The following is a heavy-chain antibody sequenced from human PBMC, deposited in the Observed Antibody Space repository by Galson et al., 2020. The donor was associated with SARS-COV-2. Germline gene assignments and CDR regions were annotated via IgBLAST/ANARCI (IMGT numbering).Heavy chain of an antibody. CDR1: GYSFTSYW. J-gene: IGHJ6*02. CDR2: IYPGDSDT. CDR3: ARQYRYDILTGYSDYYYGMDV. V-gene: IGHV5-51*01. Sequence: GGSLRLSCKGSGYSFTSYWIGWVRQMPGKGLEWMGIIYPGDSDTRYSPSFQGQVTISADKSISTAYLQWSSLKASDTAMYYCARQYRYDILTGYSDYYYGMDVWGQGTTVTVSS. D-gene: IGHD3-9*01.